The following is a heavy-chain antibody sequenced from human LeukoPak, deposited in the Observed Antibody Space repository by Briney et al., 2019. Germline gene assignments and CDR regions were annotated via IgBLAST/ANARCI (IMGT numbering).Heavy chain of an antibody. CDR2: ISGSGTTT. Sequence: GGSLRLSCAASGFTFTSYAMGWVRQAPGKGLEWVSTISGSGTTTYYADSVKGRFTISRDNSKNTLYLQMNSLRAEDTAVYYCARRRGSSSMERFFDYWGQGTLVTVSS. J-gene: IGHJ4*02. V-gene: IGHV3-23*01. CDR3: ARRRGSSSMERFFDY. D-gene: IGHD6-13*01. CDR1: GFTFTSYA.